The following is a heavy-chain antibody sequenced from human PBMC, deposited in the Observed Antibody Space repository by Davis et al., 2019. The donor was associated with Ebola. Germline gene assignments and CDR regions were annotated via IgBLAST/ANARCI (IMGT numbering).Heavy chain of an antibody. CDR3: ARDRYSSSLYYYYGMDV. CDR1: GYTFTSYA. V-gene: IGHV1-3*01. J-gene: IGHJ6*02. CDR2: INAGNGNT. D-gene: IGHD6-13*01. Sequence: AASVKVSCKASGYTFTSYAMHWVRQAPGQRLEWMGWINAGNGNTKYSQKFQGRVTITRDTSASTAYMELSSLRSEDTAVYYCARDRYSSSLYYYYGMDVWGQGTTVTVSS.